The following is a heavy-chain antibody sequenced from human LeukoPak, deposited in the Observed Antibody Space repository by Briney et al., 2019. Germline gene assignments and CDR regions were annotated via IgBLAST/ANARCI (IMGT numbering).Heavy chain of an antibody. J-gene: IGHJ6*03. V-gene: IGHV3-48*01. Sequence: GGSLRLSCAASGFTFSSSGMNWVRQAPGKGLEWVSFISSSSSTIYYADSAKGRFTISRDNATNSLYLQMNSLRAEDTAVYYCARERGTVTKSYFYYYMDVWGKGTTVTVSS. CDR2: ISSSSSTI. CDR1: GFTFSSSG. CDR3: ARERGTVTKSYFYYYMDV. D-gene: IGHD4-11*01.